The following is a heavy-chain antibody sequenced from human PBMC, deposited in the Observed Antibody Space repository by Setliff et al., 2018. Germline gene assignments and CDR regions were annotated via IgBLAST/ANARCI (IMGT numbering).Heavy chain of an antibody. D-gene: IGHD4-17*01. V-gene: IGHV4-38-2*02. CDR2: FRPSGKT. CDR1: GSAISSGHY. CDR3: VRDAGDGYGVDAYAGGGFDC. Sequence: SETLSLTCAVSGSAISSGHYWGWIRQPPGKGLEWIGSFRPSGKTYYNPSLNSRVTISVDTSKKQFSLKVTSVTAADTAVYYCVRDAGDGYGVDAYAGGGFDCWGQGTMVTVSS. J-gene: IGHJ3*01.